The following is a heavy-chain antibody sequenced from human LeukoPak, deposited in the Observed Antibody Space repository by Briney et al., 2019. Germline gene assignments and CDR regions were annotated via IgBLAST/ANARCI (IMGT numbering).Heavy chain of an antibody. CDR2: LYSGGST. V-gene: IGHV3-53*01. J-gene: IGHJ6*02. Sequence: GGSVRLSCAASGFTVSTNYMTWVRQAPGKGLEWVSVLYSGGSTYYADSVKGRFTISRDNSKNTLYLQMNSLRVEDTAMYYCALGDPVSWGQGTTVTVSS. CDR1: GFTVSTNY. CDR3: ALGDPVS.